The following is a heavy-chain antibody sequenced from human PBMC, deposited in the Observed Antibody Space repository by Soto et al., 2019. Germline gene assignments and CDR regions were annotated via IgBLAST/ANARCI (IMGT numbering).Heavy chain of an antibody. D-gene: IGHD1-1*01. CDR1: GFTFSMYW. CDR3: TRGPRSTSTGTGAF. J-gene: IGHJ4*02. CDR2: INDDGIST. Sequence: PGGSLRLSCAASGFTFSMYWMHWVRLVPGKGPEWVSRINDDGISTNYADSVKGRFTISRDNAKNTLYLQMNALRVEDTAVYYCTRGPRSTSTGTGAFWGQGTLVTVSA. V-gene: IGHV3-74*01.